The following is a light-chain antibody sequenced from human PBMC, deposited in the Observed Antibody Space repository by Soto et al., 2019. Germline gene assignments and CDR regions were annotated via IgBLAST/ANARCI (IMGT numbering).Light chain of an antibody. J-gene: IGKJ2*01. V-gene: IGKV1-8*01. CDR2: AAS. CDR1: QGISSY. Sequence: AIRMTQSPSSLSASTGDRVTITCRASQGISSYLAWYHQKPGKAPKLLIYAASTLQSGVPSRFSGSGSGTDFTLTISCLQSEDFATYYCQQYYSYPPVYTFGQGTKLEIK. CDR3: QQYYSYPPVYT.